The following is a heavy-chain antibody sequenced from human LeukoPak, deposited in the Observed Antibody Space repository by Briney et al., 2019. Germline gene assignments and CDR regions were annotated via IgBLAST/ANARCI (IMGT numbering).Heavy chain of an antibody. V-gene: IGHV4-30-2*01. CDR2: IYHSGST. Sequence: TLSLTCTVSGGSISSGGYYWSWIRQHPGKGLEWIGYIYHSGSTYYNPSLKSRVTISVDRSKNQFSLKLSSVTAADTAVYYCARAPYDSSGYYFHFDYWGQGTLVTVSS. CDR3: ARAPYDSSGYYFHFDY. CDR1: GGSISSGGYY. D-gene: IGHD3-22*01. J-gene: IGHJ4*02.